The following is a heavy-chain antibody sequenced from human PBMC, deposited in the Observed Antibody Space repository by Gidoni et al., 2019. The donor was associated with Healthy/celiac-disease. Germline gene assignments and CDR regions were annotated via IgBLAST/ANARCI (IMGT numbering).Heavy chain of an antibody. CDR2: ISSNGGST. CDR3: VKDYNGGGPSTRGPYYYYYYGMDV. Sequence: EVQLVESGGGLVQPGGSLRLSCSASGFTLRSYATHGVRQAPGKGLEYVSAISSNGGSTYYADSVKGRFTISRDNSKNTLYLQMSSLRAEDTAVYYCVKDYNGGGPSTRGPYYYYYYGMDVWGQGTTVTVSS. J-gene: IGHJ6*02. V-gene: IGHV3-64D*08. D-gene: IGHD3-10*01. CDR1: GFTLRSYA.